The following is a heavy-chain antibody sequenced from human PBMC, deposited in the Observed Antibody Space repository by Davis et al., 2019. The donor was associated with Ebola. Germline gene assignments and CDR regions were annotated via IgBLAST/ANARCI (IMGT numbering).Heavy chain of an antibody. D-gene: IGHD3-3*01. CDR1: GFTFSSYS. V-gene: IGHV3-48*02. Sequence: GESLKISCAASGFTFSSYSMNWVRQAPGKGLEWVSYISSSSSTIYYADSVKGRFTISRDNAKNSLYLQMNSLRDEDTAVYYCARGQYDFWSGYYRSGYYYYYMDVWGKGTTVTVSS. CDR3: ARGQYDFWSGYYRSGYYYYYMDV. CDR2: ISSSSSTI. J-gene: IGHJ6*03.